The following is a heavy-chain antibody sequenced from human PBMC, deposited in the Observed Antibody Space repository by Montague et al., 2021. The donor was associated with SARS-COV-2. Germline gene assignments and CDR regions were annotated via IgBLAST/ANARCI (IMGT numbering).Heavy chain of an antibody. J-gene: IGHJ3*02. V-gene: IGHV4-59*01. CDR2: IYYSGST. CDR3: AREGYYDSSGYYVHDAFDI. D-gene: IGHD3-22*01. Sequence: SETLSLTCTVSGGSITSYSWSWIRQPPGKGLEWIGYIYYSGSTNYNPSLKSRVTISVDTSKNQFSLKLSSVTAADTAVFYCAREGYYDSSGYYVHDAFDIWGQGTVVTVSS. CDR1: GGSITSYS.